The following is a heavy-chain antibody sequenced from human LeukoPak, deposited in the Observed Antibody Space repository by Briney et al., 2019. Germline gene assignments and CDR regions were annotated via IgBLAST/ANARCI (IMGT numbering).Heavy chain of an antibody. CDR1: GGSLSSYY. D-gene: IGHD2-2*01. J-gene: IGHJ4*02. Sequence: SETLSLTCTVSGGSLSSYYWSWIRQPPGKGLEWIGYIYYSGSTNYNPSLTSRVTISVDTSKNQFSLKLSSVTAADTAVYYCAKRYCSSTTCYDDRGAFDYWGQGTLVTVSS. CDR2: IYYSGST. CDR3: AKRYCSSTTCYDDRGAFDY. V-gene: IGHV4-59*12.